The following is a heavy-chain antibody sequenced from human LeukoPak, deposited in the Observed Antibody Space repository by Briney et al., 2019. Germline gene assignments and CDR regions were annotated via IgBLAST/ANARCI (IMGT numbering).Heavy chain of an antibody. D-gene: IGHD3-10*01. CDR1: GYSISSGYY. J-gene: IGHJ3*02. CDR3: ARVKWFGELLDAFDI. Sequence: PSETLSLTCTVSGYSISSGYYWGWIRPPPGKGLEWIGSISHSGSTYYNPSLKSRVTISVDTYKNQFSLKLRSVTAADTAVYYCARVKWFGELLDAFDIWGQGTMVTVSS. CDR2: ISHSGST. V-gene: IGHV4-38-2*02.